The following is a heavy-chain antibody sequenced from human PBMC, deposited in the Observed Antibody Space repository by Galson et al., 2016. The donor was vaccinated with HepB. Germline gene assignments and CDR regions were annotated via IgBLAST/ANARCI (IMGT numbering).Heavy chain of an antibody. V-gene: IGHV4-34*01. D-gene: IGHD6-13*01. CDR2: INQSGST. CDR3: AREHYTSSWYSQAQRRKNDAFDI. CDR1: GGSFRNYY. Sequence: SETLSLTCAVYGGSFRNYYWSWIRLPPGKGLEWIGEINQSGSTNYNPSLKSRVAISVDTSRNEFSLKLSSVTAADTAVYYCAREHYTSSWYSQAQRRKNDAFDIWGQGTMVTVSS. J-gene: IGHJ3*02.